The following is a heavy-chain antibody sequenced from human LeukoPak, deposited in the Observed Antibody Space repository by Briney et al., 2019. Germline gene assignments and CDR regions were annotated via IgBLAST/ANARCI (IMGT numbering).Heavy chain of an antibody. J-gene: IGHJ4*02. V-gene: IGHV4-34*01. CDR1: GGSFSGYY. Sequence: PSETLSLTCAVYGGSFSGYYWSWIRQPPGKGLEWIGEINHSGSTNYNPSLKSRVTISVDTSKNQFSLKLGSVTAADTAVYYCARGKRGYSSSWYDYWGQGTLVTVSS. CDR2: INHSGST. D-gene: IGHD6-13*01. CDR3: ARGKRGYSSSWYDY.